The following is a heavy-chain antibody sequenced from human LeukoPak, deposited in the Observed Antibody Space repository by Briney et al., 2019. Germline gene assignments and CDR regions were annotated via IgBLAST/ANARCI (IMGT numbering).Heavy chain of an antibody. D-gene: IGHD2-2*02. Sequence: PSETLSLTCTVSGGSISSSSYYWGWIRQPPGKGLEWIGSIYYSGSTYYNPSLKSRVTISVDTSKNQFSLKLSSVTAADTAVYYCAREERGYCSSTSCYTSFDYWGQGTLVTVSS. CDR1: GGSISSSSYY. V-gene: IGHV4-39*07. CDR3: AREERGYCSSTSCYTSFDY. J-gene: IGHJ4*02. CDR2: IYYSGST.